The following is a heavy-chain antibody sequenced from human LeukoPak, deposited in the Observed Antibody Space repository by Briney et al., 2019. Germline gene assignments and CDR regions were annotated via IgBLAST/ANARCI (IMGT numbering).Heavy chain of an antibody. D-gene: IGHD7-27*01. Sequence: PGGSLRLSCAASGFTPSSYWMTWVRQAPGKGLEWVSYISSSGSTIYYADSVKGRFTISRDNAKNSLYLQMNSLRSEDTAVYYCARGPWGGRHYYYYYYMDVWGKGTTVTISS. J-gene: IGHJ6*03. CDR3: ARGPWGGRHYYYYYYMDV. CDR1: GFTPSSYW. V-gene: IGHV3-48*04. CDR2: ISSSGSTI.